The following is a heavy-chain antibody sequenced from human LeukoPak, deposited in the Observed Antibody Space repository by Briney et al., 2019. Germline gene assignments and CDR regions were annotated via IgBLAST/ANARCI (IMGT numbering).Heavy chain of an antibody. CDR3: ARSLGYYDSSGYYLNYYYYYYMDV. CDR1: GYTFTGYY. V-gene: IGHV1-2*06. J-gene: IGHJ6*03. Sequence: ASVKVSCKASGYTFTGYYIHWLRQAPGQGLEWMGRINPNSGGTNYAQKFQGRVTMTRDTSISTAYMELSRLKSDDTAVYYCARSLGYYDSSGYYLNYYYYYYMDVWGKGTTVTVSS. CDR2: INPNSGGT. D-gene: IGHD3-22*01.